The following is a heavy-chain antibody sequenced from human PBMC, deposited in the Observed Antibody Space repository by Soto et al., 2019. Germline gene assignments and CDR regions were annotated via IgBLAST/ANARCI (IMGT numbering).Heavy chain of an antibody. CDR2: ITWNSGSI. Sequence: EVPLVESGGGLVQPGRSLRLSCSASGFTFDNYAMHWVRQAPGKGLEWVSGITWNSGSIGYADSVKGRFTISRDNAKNSLYLQMNSLRAEDTAFYYCAKALRAGGVSVADYWGQGTLVTVSP. CDR1: GFTFDNYA. V-gene: IGHV3-9*01. D-gene: IGHD3-16*01. CDR3: AKALRAGGVSVADY. J-gene: IGHJ4*02.